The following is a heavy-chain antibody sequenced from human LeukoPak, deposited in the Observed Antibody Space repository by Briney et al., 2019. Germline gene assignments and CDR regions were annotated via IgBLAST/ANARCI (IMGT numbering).Heavy chain of an antibody. V-gene: IGHV3-48*01. D-gene: IGHD3-22*01. Sequence: GGSLRLSCAASGFTFSSYSMNWVRQAPGKGLEWVSYISSSSSTIYYADSVKGRFTISRDNAKNSLYLQMNSLRAEDTAVYYCARDLSPYYDSSGCHAFDIWGQGTMVTVSS. CDR2: ISSSSSTI. J-gene: IGHJ3*02. CDR3: ARDLSPYYDSSGCHAFDI. CDR1: GFTFSSYS.